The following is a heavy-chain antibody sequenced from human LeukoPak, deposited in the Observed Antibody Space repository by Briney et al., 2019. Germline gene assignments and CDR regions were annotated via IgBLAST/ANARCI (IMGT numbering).Heavy chain of an antibody. D-gene: IGHD6-13*01. CDR1: GFTFSSYA. Sequence: GGSLRLSCAASGFTFSSYAMHWVRQAQGKGLEWVAVISYDGSNKYYADSVKGRFTISRDNSKNTLYLQMNSLRAEDTAVYYCARVAAAAGRWGQGTLVTVSS. CDR3: ARVAAAAGR. V-gene: IGHV3-30-3*01. CDR2: ISYDGSNK. J-gene: IGHJ4*02.